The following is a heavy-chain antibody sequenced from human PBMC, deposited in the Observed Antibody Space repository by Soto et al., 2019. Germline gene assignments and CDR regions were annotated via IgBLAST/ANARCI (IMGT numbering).Heavy chain of an antibody. CDR2: ISNSGST. CDR1: GGSISSYY. Sequence: PSETLSLTCTVSGGSISSYYWTWIRQSPGKGLEWIGYISNSGSTSYNPSLKSRITISVDTSKNQFSLEVRSVTAADTAVYYCARVGGSLTARFDYWGQGTLVTVSS. CDR3: ARVGGSLTARFDY. D-gene: IGHD5-18*01. V-gene: IGHV4-59*01. J-gene: IGHJ4*02.